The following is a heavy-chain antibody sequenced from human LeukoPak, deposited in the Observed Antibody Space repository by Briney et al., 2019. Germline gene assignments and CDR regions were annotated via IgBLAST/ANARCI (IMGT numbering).Heavy chain of an antibody. CDR1: EFSFSYG. Sequence: PGGSLRLSCTAPEFSFSYGMSWVRQAPGKGLEWVSAISGSGDKTYYLDSVKGRFTISRDISKNTLFLQMNNLRAEDMAIYYCAAPPRAGARPPYDFWGHGTLVTVSS. CDR3: AAPPRAGARPPYDF. V-gene: IGHV3-23*01. CDR2: ISGSGDKT. D-gene: IGHD6-6*01. J-gene: IGHJ4*01.